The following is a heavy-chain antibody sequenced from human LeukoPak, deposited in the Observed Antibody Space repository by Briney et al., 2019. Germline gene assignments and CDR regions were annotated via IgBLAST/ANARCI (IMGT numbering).Heavy chain of an antibody. V-gene: IGHV4-34*01. D-gene: IGHD6-13*01. CDR3: ARLYSSSRGRYYYYYYGMDV. Sequence: SETLSLTCAVYGGSFSGYYWSWIRQPPGKGLEWIGEINHSGSTNYNPSLKSRVTISVDTSKNQFSLKLSSVTAADTAVYYCARLYSSSRGRYYYYYYGMDVWGKGTTVTVSS. CDR2: INHSGST. J-gene: IGHJ6*04. CDR1: GGSFSGYY.